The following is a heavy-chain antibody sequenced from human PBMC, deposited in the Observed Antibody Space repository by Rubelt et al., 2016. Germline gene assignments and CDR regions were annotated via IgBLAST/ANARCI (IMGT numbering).Heavy chain of an antibody. CDR3: ARGLARAAAAPRRLWFDP. Sequence: QVQLQQWGAGLLKPSETLSLTCAVYGGSFSGYYWSWIRQPPGKGLEWIGEINHSGSTNYNPSLKSRVTRSVDTAKNQCSRKRSSVTAADTAVYYCARGLARAAAAPRRLWFDPWGQGTLVTVSS. D-gene: IGHD6-13*01. CDR2: INHSGST. CDR1: GGSFSGYY. V-gene: IGHV4-34*01. J-gene: IGHJ5*02.